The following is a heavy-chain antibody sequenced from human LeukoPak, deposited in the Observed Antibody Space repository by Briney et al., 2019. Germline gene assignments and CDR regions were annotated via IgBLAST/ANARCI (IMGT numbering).Heavy chain of an antibody. CDR3: AKGERRVDTATLFDY. V-gene: IGHV3-23*01. Sequence: PGGSLRLSCAASGFTFSSYAMSWVRQAPGKGLEWVSAIIVSGGNTYYADSVKGRFTISRDNSKNTLYLQMNSLRAEDTAVYYCAKGERRVDTATLFDYWGQGTLVTVSS. CDR2: IIVSGGNT. CDR1: GFTFSSYA. D-gene: IGHD5-18*01. J-gene: IGHJ4*02.